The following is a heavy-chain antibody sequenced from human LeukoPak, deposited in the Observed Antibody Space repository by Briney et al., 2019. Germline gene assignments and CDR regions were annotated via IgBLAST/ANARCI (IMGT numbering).Heavy chain of an antibody. CDR2: IYTSGST. CDR1: GGSISSGSYY. Sequence: SETLSLTCTVSGGSISSGSYYWSWIRQPAGKGLEWIGRIYTSGSTNYNPSLKSRVTISVDTSKNQFSLKLSSVTAADTAVYYCARSEKVATATGWFDPWGQGTLVTVSS. CDR3: ARSEKVATATGWFDP. D-gene: IGHD5-12*01. J-gene: IGHJ5*02. V-gene: IGHV4-61*02.